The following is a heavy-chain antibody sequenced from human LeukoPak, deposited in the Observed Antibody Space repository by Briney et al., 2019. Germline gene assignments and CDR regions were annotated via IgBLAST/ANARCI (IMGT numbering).Heavy chain of an antibody. CDR3: AKDTEHIVVVIAIRGAFDI. J-gene: IGHJ3*02. Sequence: PGGSLRLSCAASGFTFSSYAMSWVRQAPGKGLEWVSAISGSGGSTYYADSVKGRFTISRDNSKNTLYLQMNSLRAEDTAVYYCAKDTEHIVVVIAIRGAFDIWGQGTMVTVSS. CDR1: GFTFSSYA. V-gene: IGHV3-23*01. CDR2: ISGSGGST. D-gene: IGHD2-21*01.